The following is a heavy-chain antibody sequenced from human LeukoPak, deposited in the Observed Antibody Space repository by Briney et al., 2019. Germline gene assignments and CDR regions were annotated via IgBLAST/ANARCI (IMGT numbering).Heavy chain of an antibody. CDR3: ARQEGVGWYYDYVWGSYQRGYYFDY. D-gene: IGHD3-16*02. Sequence: ASVKVSCKASGYTFTGYYMHWVRQAPGQGLEWMGWINPNSGGTNYAQKFQGRVTMTRDTSISTAYMELSRLRSDDTAVYYCARQEGVGWYYDYVWGSYQRGYYFDYWGQGTLVTVSS. V-gene: IGHV1-2*02. CDR1: GYTFTGYY. CDR2: INPNSGGT. J-gene: IGHJ4*02.